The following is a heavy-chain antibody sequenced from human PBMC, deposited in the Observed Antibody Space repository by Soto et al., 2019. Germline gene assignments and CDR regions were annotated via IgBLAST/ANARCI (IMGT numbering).Heavy chain of an antibody. CDR3: VRGPQRNDY. Sequence: QVQLVQSGPEVKKPGASVKVSCKASGYSFTSYGVSWVRQAPGQGLEWMGWISANSGNTDYVHKFRGRVTMTTETSTSTAYMALRSLRSDDTAVYYCVRGPQRNDYWGQGTLVTVSS. CDR2: ISANSGNT. CDR1: GYSFTSYG. D-gene: IGHD6-25*01. J-gene: IGHJ4*02. V-gene: IGHV1-18*04.